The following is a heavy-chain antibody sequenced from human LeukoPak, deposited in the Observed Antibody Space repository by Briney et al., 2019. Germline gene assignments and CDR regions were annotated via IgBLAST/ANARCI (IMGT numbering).Heavy chain of an antibody. Sequence: GGSLRLSCAASGFTFSSYWMSWVRQAPGKGLEWVANIKQDGSEKYYVDSVKGRFTISRDNAKNSLYLQMNSLRAEDTAVYYCARVVHYGSPYYFDYWGQGTLVTVSS. J-gene: IGHJ4*02. D-gene: IGHD3-3*02. CDR2: IKQDGSEK. CDR1: GFTFSSYW. V-gene: IGHV3-7*01. CDR3: ARVVHYGSPYYFDY.